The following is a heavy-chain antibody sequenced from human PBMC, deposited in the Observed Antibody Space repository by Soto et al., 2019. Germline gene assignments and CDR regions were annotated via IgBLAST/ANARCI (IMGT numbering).Heavy chain of an antibody. CDR2: ISYDGSNK. D-gene: IGHD3-3*01. CDR1: GFTFSSYG. CDR3: AKDLSPDGNFWSGSDY. J-gene: IGHJ4*02. V-gene: IGHV3-30*18. Sequence: GGSLRLSCAASGFTFSSYGMHWVRQAPGKGLEWVAVISYDGSNKYYADSVKGRFTISRDNSKNTLSLQMNSLRAEDTAVYYCAKDLSPDGNFWSGSDYWGQGTLVTVSS.